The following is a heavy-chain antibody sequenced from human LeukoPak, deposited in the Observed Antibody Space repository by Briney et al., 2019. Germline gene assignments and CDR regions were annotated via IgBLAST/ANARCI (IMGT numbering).Heavy chain of an antibody. CDR3: AKDLTMIVVVSVDY. Sequence: RGSLRLSCAASAFTFSRYAMSWVRQAPGKGLEWVSAISGSGGSTYYADSVKGRFTISRVNSKNTLYLQMNSLRAEDTAVYYCAKDLTMIVVVSVDYWGQGTLVTVSS. CDR1: AFTFSRYA. J-gene: IGHJ4*02. V-gene: IGHV3-23*01. CDR2: ISGSGGST. D-gene: IGHD3-22*01.